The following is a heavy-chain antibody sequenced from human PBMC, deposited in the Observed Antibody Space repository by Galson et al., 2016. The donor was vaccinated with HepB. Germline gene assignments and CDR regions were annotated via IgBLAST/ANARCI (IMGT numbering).Heavy chain of an antibody. V-gene: IGHV1-18*01. CDR3: ARRGSSSWNYDGMDV. CDR1: GYTFTSYG. CDR2: ISAYNGNT. J-gene: IGHJ6*02. Sequence: SCKAAGYTFTSYGISWVRQAPGQGLEWMGWISAYNGNTNYAQKLQGRVTMTTDTSTSTAYMELSSLRSDDTAGYYCARRGSSSWNYDGMDVWGQGTTVTVSS. D-gene: IGHD6-13*01.